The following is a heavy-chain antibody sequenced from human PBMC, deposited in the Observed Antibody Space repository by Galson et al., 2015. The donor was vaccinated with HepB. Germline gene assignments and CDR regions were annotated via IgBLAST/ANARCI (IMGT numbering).Heavy chain of an antibody. Sequence: QSGAEVKKPGASVKVSCKASGYTFTNYGISWVRQAPGQGLEWMGWISVYNGNTNYAQKLQGRVTMTTDTSTSTAYMEVRSLKPDDTAVYYCARQGTPVTPVYNGLDVWGQGTTVTVSS. D-gene: IGHD4-17*01. CDR2: ISVYNGNT. J-gene: IGHJ6*02. V-gene: IGHV1-18*04. CDR1: GYTFTNYG. CDR3: ARQGTPVTPVYNGLDV.